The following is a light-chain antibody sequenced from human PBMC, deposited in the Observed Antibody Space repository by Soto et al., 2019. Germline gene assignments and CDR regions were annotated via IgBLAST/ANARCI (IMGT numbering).Light chain of an antibody. J-gene: IGLJ1*01. CDR1: SNDIGHYNS. V-gene: IGLV2-14*01. CDR2: EVS. Sequence: QSALTQPASMSGSPGQSITISCTGTSNDIGHYNSVSWYQQHPAKAPKVIISEVSNRPSGISNRFSGSKSGNTASLTISGLQAEDEAEYYCSSYTNINTRACVFGTGTKLTVL. CDR3: SSYTNINTRACV.